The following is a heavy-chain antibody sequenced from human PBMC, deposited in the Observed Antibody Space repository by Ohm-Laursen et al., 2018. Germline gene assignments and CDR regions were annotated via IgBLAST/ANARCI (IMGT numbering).Heavy chain of an antibody. CDR1: GGSISSYY. CDR3: ARTKRGSYFYYGMDV. J-gene: IGHJ6*02. CDR2: IYYSGST. Sequence: SQTLSLTCTVSGGSISSYYWSWIRQPPGKGLEWIGYIYYSGSTNYNPSLKSRVTISVDTSKNQFSLKLSSVTAADTAVYYCARTKRGSYFYYGMDVWGQGTTVTVSS. D-gene: IGHD3-16*01. V-gene: IGHV4-59*01.